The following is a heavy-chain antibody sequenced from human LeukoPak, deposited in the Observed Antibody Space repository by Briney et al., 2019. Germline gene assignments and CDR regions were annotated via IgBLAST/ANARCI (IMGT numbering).Heavy chain of an antibody. CDR2: MNHSGTT. D-gene: IGHD3-16*01. CDR1: GGSFSGYY. Sequence: PSETLSLTCAVYGGSFSGYYWNWIRQPPGKGLEWIGEMNHSGTTNYNPSLKSRVTISVDTSKNQFSLKLSSVTAADTAVYYCARGRSYDIWGQGTLVTVSS. J-gene: IGHJ4*02. V-gene: IGHV4-34*01. CDR3: ARGRSYDI.